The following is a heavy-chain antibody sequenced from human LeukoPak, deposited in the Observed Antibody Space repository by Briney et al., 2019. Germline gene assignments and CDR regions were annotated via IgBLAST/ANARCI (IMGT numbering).Heavy chain of an antibody. CDR2: IKQDGSAK. D-gene: IGHD2-15*01. CDR1: GLTFSSYW. V-gene: IGHV3-7*03. CDR3: VGGRGFLPDY. Sequence: GGSLRLSCAASGLTFSSYWMNWVRQFPGKGPEWVANIKQDGSAKYYVDSVKGRFTISRDNAKNSLYLQMNGLRVEDTAIYYCVGGRGFLPDYWGQGTLVTVSS. J-gene: IGHJ4*02.